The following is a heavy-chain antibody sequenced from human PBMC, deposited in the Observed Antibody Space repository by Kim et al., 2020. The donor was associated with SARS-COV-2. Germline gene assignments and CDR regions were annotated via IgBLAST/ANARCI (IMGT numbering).Heavy chain of an antibody. CDR3: ASCYDSSGYYYYGMDV. J-gene: IGHJ6*02. Sequence: SLKSRVTISVDTSKNQFSLKLSSVTAADTAVYYCASCYDSSGYYYYGMDVWGQGTTVTVSS. D-gene: IGHD3-22*01. V-gene: IGHV4-39*01.